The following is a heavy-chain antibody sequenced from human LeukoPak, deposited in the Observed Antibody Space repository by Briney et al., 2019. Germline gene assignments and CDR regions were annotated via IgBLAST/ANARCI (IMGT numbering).Heavy chain of an antibody. CDR3: ARAPELYYDSSGYYYGYYMDV. V-gene: IGHV1-2*02. Sequence: ASVKVSCKASGYTFTSYGISWVRQAPGQGLEWMGWINPSSGGTNYAQKFQGRVTMTRDTSISTAYMELSRLRSDDTAVYYCARAPELYYDSSGYYYGYYMDVWGKGTTVTISS. D-gene: IGHD3-22*01. CDR1: GYTFTSYG. J-gene: IGHJ6*03. CDR2: INPSSGGT.